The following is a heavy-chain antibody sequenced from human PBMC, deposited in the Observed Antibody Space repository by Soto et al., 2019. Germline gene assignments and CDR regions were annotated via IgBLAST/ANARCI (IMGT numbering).Heavy chain of an antibody. J-gene: IGHJ5*02. Sequence: SETLSLTCSVSGSSISSYFRNWIRQPPGKGLEWIGCIYDSGSTNYNPSLKSRVTILLDTPKNQFSLKLRSVTAADTAVYYCARVRLFATTNWFDPWGQGTLVTVSS. CDR2: IYDSGST. CDR3: ARVRLFATTNWFDP. V-gene: IGHV4-59*01. D-gene: IGHD1-1*01. CDR1: GSSISSYF.